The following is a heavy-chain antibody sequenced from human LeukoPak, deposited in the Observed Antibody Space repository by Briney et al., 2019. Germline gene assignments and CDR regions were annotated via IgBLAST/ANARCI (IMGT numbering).Heavy chain of an antibody. D-gene: IGHD6-19*01. CDR1: GFTFSTYG. CDR2: IWYDGSNK. V-gene: IGHV3-33*01. J-gene: IGHJ4*02. Sequence: GSLRLSCAASGFTFSTYGLHWVRQAPGKGLEWVALIWYDGSNKYYADSVKGRFTISRDNSKNTLYLQMNSLRAEDTAVYYCAREKQKYSSGWFCLDYWGQGTLVTVSS. CDR3: AREKQKYSSGWFCLDY.